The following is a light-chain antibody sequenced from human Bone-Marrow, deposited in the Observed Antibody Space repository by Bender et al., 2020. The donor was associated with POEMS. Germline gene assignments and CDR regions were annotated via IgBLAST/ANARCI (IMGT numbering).Light chain of an antibody. Sequence: QSALSQPRSVSGSPGQSVTISCTGTTHDIGGYDYVSWYQQHPGEAPKLIIYDVYKRPSGVPDRFSASKSGITASLAISGLRSEDEADYYCASWDDSLSGIVVFGGGTKLTVL. V-gene: IGLV2-11*01. CDR2: DVY. J-gene: IGLJ3*02. CDR1: THDIGGYDY. CDR3: ASWDDSLSGIVV.